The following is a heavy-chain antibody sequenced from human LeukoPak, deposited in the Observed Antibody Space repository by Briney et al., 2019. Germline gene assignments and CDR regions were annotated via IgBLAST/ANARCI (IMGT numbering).Heavy chain of an antibody. V-gene: IGHV1-46*01. CDR1: GYTFTSYY. CDR2: INPSGGST. J-gene: IGHJ4*02. Sequence: ASVKVSCKSSGYTFTSYYMHWVRQAPGQGLEWMGIINPSGGSTSYAQKFQGRVTMTRDTSTSTVYMELSSLRSEDTAVYYCARSKGTCSTSCYYFDYWGQGTLVTVSS. D-gene: IGHD2-2*01. CDR3: ARSKGTCSTSCYYFDY.